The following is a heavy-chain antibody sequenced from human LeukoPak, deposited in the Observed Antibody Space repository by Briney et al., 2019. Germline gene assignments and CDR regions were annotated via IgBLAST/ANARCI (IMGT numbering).Heavy chain of an antibody. CDR1: GGSTSSRNLY. CDR3: ARLLSDTRSGFALDY. V-gene: IGHV4-39*01. CDR2: IDYSGNT. J-gene: IGHJ4*02. Sequence: SETLSLTCTVSGGSTSSRNLYWGWTRQPPGKGLEWIGGIDYSGNTYYKSSLESRVTISIDTSKNQFPLKLRSVTAADTAVYYCARLLSDTRSGFALDYWGQGTLVTVSS. D-gene: IGHD2-2*01.